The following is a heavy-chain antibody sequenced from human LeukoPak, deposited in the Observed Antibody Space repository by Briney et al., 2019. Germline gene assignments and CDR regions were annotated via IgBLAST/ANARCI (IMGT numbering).Heavy chain of an antibody. CDR3: AKDFDVYTAIISHFDC. D-gene: IGHD5-18*01. CDR2: ISSSGGYT. J-gene: IGHJ4*02. V-gene: IGHV3-23*02. CDR1: GFTFSNYA. Sequence: GGSLRLSCAASGFTFSNYAMSWVRQAPGKGLEWVSAISSSGGYTYYEDSVKGRITISRDNSKKNQYLLMNSLTADAAAVYFWAKDFDVYTAIISHFDCWGQGTLVTVSS.